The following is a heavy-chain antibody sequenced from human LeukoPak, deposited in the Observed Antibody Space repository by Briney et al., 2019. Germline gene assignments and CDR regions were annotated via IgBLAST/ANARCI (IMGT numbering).Heavy chain of an antibody. V-gene: IGHV4-34*01. CDR1: GGSFSSYY. Sequence: SETLSLTCTVSGGSFSSYYWSWIRQPPGKGLEWIGEINHSGSTNYNPSLKSRVTISVDTSKNQFSLKLSSVTAADTAVYYCARRPTYYDILTGYYTLWYFDYWGQGTLVTVSS. D-gene: IGHD3-9*01. J-gene: IGHJ4*02. CDR2: INHSGST. CDR3: ARRPTYYDILTGYYTLWYFDY.